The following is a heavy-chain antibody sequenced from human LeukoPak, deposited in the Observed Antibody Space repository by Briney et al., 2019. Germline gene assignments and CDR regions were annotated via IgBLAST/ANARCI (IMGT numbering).Heavy chain of an antibody. D-gene: IGHD5-18*01. V-gene: IGHV1-18*01. Sequence: GASVKVSCKASGYTFTSNDISWVRQAPAPGLEWMGYITTYNGNTNYAQKLQGRVTLTTDKSTSTAYMELRSLTSDDTAMYFCARGGSSFGFGSWGQGTLVTVSS. CDR2: ITTYNGNT. CDR1: GYTFTSND. CDR3: ARGGSSFGFGS. J-gene: IGHJ5*02.